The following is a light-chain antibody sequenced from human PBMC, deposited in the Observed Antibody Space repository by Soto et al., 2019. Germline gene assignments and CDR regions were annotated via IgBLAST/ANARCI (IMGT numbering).Light chain of an antibody. Sequence: DIQMTQSPSSLSAAVGDRVTITCQASQDISNYLNWYQQKPGKAPQLLIYDASNLETGVPSRFSGSGSGTDFTFTISSLQPEDIATYYWQQYDNLPTFGPGKKVDIK. CDR3: QQYDNLPT. CDR1: QDISNY. CDR2: DAS. V-gene: IGKV1-33*01. J-gene: IGKJ3*01.